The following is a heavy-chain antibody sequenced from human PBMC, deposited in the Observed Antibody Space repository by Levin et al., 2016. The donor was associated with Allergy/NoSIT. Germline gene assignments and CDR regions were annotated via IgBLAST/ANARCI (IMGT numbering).Heavy chain of an antibody. D-gene: IGHD7-27*01. J-gene: IGHJ4*02. CDR2: IKSKTDGGTT. Sequence: WIRQPPGKGLEWVGRIKSKTDGGTTDYAAPVKGRFTISRDDLKNTLYLQMNSLKTEDTAVYYCTTDLGYWGQGTLVTVSS. V-gene: IGHV3-15*01. CDR3: TTDLGY.